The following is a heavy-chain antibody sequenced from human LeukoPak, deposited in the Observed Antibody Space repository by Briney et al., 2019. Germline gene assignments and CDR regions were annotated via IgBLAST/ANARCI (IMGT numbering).Heavy chain of an antibody. CDR1: GFNFDDYG. V-gene: IGHV3-20*04. CDR3: ARGYYYYHYMDV. Sequence: GGSLRLSCAASGFNFDDYGMSWVRQAPGKGLQWGSGVNWNGGNTDYEDSVKGRFTISRDNAKNSLYVQMNSLRAEDTALYYCARGYYYYHYMDVWGKGTTVTVSS. J-gene: IGHJ6*03. CDR2: VNWNGGNT.